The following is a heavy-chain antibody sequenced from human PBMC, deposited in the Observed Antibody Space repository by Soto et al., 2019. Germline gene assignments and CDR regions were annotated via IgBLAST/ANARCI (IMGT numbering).Heavy chain of an antibody. V-gene: IGHV4-34*01. Sequence: SETLSLTCAVYGGSFSGYYWSWIRQPPGKGLEWIGEINHSGSTNYNPSLKSRVTISVDTSKNQFSLKLSSVTAADTAVYYCARGERWLQYYYFDYWGQGTLVTVS. CDR1: GGSFSGYY. D-gene: IGHD5-12*01. CDR2: INHSGST. J-gene: IGHJ4*02. CDR3: ARGERWLQYYYFDY.